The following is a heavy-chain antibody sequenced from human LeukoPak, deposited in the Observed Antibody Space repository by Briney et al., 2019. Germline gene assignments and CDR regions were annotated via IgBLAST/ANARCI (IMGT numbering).Heavy chain of an antibody. J-gene: IGHJ4*02. Sequence: GAPVKVSCKASGYTFTGYYMHWVRQAPGQGLEWMGRINPNSGGTNYAQKFQGRVTMTRDTSISTAYMELSRLRSDDTAVYYCARGSRSSWSHFDYWGQGTLVTVSS. CDR2: INPNSGGT. CDR3: ARGSRSSWSHFDY. V-gene: IGHV1-2*06. CDR1: GYTFTGYY. D-gene: IGHD6-13*01.